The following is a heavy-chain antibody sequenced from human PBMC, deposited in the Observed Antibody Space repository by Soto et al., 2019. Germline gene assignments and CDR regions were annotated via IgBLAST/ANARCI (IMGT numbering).Heavy chain of an antibody. CDR3: ARAPILVGVTPYENYFDS. J-gene: IGHJ4*02. CDR2: SIPIFGTA. D-gene: IGHD3-3*01. CDR1: GGTFSNSF. Sequence: SLKVSCKASGGTFSNSFISWVRQAPLPWLEWMGGSIPIFGTANYAQKFQGRVTIIADESTSTAYMEVTSLRSEDTAAYYCARAPILVGVTPYENYFDSWGQGTLVTVSS. V-gene: IGHV1-69*13.